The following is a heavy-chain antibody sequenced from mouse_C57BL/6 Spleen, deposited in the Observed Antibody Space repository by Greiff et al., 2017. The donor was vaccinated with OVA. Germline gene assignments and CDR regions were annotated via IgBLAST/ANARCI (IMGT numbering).Heavy chain of an antibody. CDR2: ISYDGSN. CDR1: GYSITSGYY. Sequence: EVQVVESGPGLVKPSQSLSLTCSVTGYSITSGYYWNWIRQFPGNKLEWMGYISYDGSNNYNPSLKNRISITRDTSKNQFFLKLNSVTTEDTATYYCARGRYYCDYWGQGTTLTVSS. V-gene: IGHV3-6*01. J-gene: IGHJ2*01. CDR3: ARGRYYCDY.